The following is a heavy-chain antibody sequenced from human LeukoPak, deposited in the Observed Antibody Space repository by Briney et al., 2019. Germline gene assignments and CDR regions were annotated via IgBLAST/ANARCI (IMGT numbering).Heavy chain of an antibody. CDR1: GFTLSGYW. V-gene: IGHV3-7*01. Sequence: GGSLRLSCAASGFTLSGYWMSWVRQAPGKGLEWVANIKEDGSETYYVDSVKGRFTIPRDNAKDSLYLHMNSLTAEDTAMYYCVREWVAGVRFDAFDIWARGTMVSVSS. CDR3: VREWVAGVRFDAFDI. CDR2: IKEDGSET. J-gene: IGHJ3*02. D-gene: IGHD1-26*01.